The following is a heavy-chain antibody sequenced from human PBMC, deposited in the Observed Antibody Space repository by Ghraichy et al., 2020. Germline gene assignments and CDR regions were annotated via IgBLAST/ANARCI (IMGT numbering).Heavy chain of an antibody. V-gene: IGHV4-61*09. D-gene: IGHD1-14*01. J-gene: IGHJ4*02. Sequence: SETLSLTCTDSGSSNSSGNDYCSWIRRPAGKGLEWIGHIYTSGSTNYNPSLKSRVTISVDTSKNQFSLNLISVTAADTAVHYCARDRGSYWGQGTLVTVPS. CDR2: IYTSGST. CDR1: GSSNSSGNDY. CDR3: ARDRGSY.